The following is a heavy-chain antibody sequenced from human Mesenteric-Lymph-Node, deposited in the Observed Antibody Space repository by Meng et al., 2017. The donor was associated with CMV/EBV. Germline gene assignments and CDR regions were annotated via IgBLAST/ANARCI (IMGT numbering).Heavy chain of an antibody. D-gene: IGHD2-15*01. J-gene: IGHJ6*02. Sequence: GGSLRLSCAVSGFTLSSYSMNWVRQAPGKGLEWVSSISSTSSYIYYADSVKGRFTISRDNAKNSLYLQMNSLRAEDTAVYYCARDGGPGYCSGGSCYSSPGMDVWGQGTTVTVSS. CDR3: ARDGGPGYCSGGSCYSSPGMDV. V-gene: IGHV3-21*01. CDR2: ISSTSSYI. CDR1: GFTLSSYS.